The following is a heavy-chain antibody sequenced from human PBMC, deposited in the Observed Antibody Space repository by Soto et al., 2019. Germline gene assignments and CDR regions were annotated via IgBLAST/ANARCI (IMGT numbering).Heavy chain of an antibody. V-gene: IGHV4-39*01. J-gene: IGHJ4*02. CDR3: ARHAGYCSGGSCMIDY. CDR2: IYYSGST. Sequence: QLQLQESGPGLVKPSETLSLTCTVSGGSISSSSYYWGWIRQPPGKGLEWIGSIYYSGSTYYNPSLKSRVTISVDTSKSQFSLKLSSVTAADTAVYYCARHAGYCSGGSCMIDYWGQGTLVTVSS. D-gene: IGHD2-15*01. CDR1: GGSISSSSYY.